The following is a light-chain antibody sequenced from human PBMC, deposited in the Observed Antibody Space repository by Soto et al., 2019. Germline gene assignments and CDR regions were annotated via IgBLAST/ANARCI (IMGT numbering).Light chain of an antibody. CDR1: SSDVGGYNY. J-gene: IGLJ2*01. CDR2: EVS. V-gene: IGLV2-14*01. CDR3: SSYTSSNTFVL. Sequence: QSALTQPASVSGSPGQSITISCTGTSSDVGGYNYVSWYQQHPGKAPKLMIYEVSNWPSGVSYRFSGSKSGNTASLTISGLQAEDEADYYCSSYTSSNTFVLFGGGTKLTVL.